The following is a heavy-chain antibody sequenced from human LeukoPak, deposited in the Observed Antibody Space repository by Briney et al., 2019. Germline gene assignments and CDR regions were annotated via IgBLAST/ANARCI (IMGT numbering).Heavy chain of an antibody. J-gene: IGHJ4*02. CDR2: VYYSGST. CDR3: VGGRRWLAFDS. V-gene: IGHV4-59*01. CDR1: GGSISSYY. Sequence: SETLSLTCTVSGGSISSYYWSWIRQPPGKELEWIAYVYYSGSTNYNPSLKSRVSISVDTSKNQFSLNLSSVTAADTAMYYCVGGRRWLAFDSWGQGTLVTVSS. D-gene: IGHD5-18*01.